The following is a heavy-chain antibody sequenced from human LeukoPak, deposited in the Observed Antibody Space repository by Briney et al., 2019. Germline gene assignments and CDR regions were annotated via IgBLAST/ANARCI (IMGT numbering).Heavy chain of an antibody. Sequence: SVKVSCKASGGTFSSYAISWVRQAPGQGLEWMGGIIPIFGTANYAQKFQGRVTITADKSTSTAYMELSSLRSEDTAVYYCARDSSSWYFSRYYYYYMDVWGKGTTVTVSS. J-gene: IGHJ6*03. CDR3: ARDSSSWYFSRYYYYYMDV. CDR2: IIPIFGTA. CDR1: GGTFSSYA. V-gene: IGHV1-69*06. D-gene: IGHD6-13*01.